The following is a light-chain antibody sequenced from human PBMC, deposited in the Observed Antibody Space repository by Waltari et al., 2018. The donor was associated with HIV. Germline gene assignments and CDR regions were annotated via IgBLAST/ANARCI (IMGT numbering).Light chain of an antibody. CDR3: NCRDSSGLYV. J-gene: IGLJ1*01. CDR1: SPTNYY. V-gene: IGLV3-19*01. Sequence: SSELTQDPAVSVALGQTVRITSQGASPTNYYASWYQQKPGQAPVLVIYGNDNRPSGIPDRFSGSSSGNTASLTITGAQAEDEADYYCNCRDSSGLYVFGTGTKVTVL. CDR2: GND.